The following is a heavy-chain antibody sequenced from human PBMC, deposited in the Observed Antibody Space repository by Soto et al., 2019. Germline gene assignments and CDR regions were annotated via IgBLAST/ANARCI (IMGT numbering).Heavy chain of an antibody. CDR2: ISYDGSNK. CDR3: ARTISSGWYDDDYGMDV. J-gene: IGHJ6*02. CDR1: GFTFSSYA. D-gene: IGHD6-19*01. V-gene: IGHV3-30-3*01. Sequence: QVQLVESGGGVVQPGRSLRLSCAASGFTFSSYAMHWVRQAPGKGLEWVAVISYDGSNKYYADSVKGRFTISRDNSKNTLYLQMNSLRAEDTAVYYCARTISSGWYDDDYGMDVWGQGTTVTASS.